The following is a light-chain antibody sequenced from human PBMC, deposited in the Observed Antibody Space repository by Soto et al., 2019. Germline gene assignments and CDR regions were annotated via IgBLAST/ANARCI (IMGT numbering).Light chain of an antibody. Sequence: DVVMTQSPLSLPVTLGQPASISCRSSQSLVYSDGNTYLNWFQQRPGQSPRRLIYKVSNRDSGAXHXLXXSGSGTDFTLKISSVEAEDVGVYYCIQGPPWPPLFTFGPGTKVDIK. J-gene: IGKJ3*01. CDR1: QSLVYSDGNTY. CDR3: IQGPPWPPLFT. V-gene: IGKV2-30*01. CDR2: KVS.